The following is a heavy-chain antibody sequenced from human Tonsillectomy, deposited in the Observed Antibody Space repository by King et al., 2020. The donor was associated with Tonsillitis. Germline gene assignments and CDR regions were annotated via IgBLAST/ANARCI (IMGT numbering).Heavy chain of an antibody. D-gene: IGHD1-26*01. CDR3: ARFPGGTYYFQE. CDR1: GFTFSNYG. CDR2: IWYDGSNP. V-gene: IGHV3-33*08. J-gene: IGHJ1*01. Sequence: VQLVESGGGVVQPGRSLTLSCAASGFTFSNYGMHWSRQAPDKGLEWVALIWYDGSNPSYADSVKGRFSISSDNSKTTLYLQMNSLRAEDTAVYYCARFPGGTYYFQEWGQGTLVTVSS.